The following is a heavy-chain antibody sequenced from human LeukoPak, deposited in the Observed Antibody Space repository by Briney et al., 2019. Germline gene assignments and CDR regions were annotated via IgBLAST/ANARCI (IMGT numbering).Heavy chain of an antibody. D-gene: IGHD6-13*01. CDR1: GFTFSNYA. V-gene: IGHV1-2*02. Sequence: PGRSLRLSCAASGFTFSNYAMHWVRQAPGQGLEWMGWINPNSGGTNYAQKFQGRVTMTRDTSISTAYMELSRLRSDDTAVYYCARDGVGAAAGKARDYYYYYMDVWGKGTTVTISS. J-gene: IGHJ6*03. CDR3: ARDGVGAAAGKARDYYYYYMDV. CDR2: INPNSGGT.